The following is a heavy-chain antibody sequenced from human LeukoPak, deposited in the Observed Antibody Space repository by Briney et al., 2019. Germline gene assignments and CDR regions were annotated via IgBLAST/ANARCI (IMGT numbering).Heavy chain of an antibody. J-gene: IGHJ5*02. CDR1: GGSIGTFY. Sequence: SETLSLTCTVSGGSIGTFYWSWIRQPPGKGLEWIGYMYYSGTTNYNPSLKSRVTMSVDTSKNQFSLKLDSVSAADTAVYYCARSYGPLQGWFDPWGQGTLVTVSS. D-gene: IGHD2-15*01. CDR2: MYYSGTT. V-gene: IGHV4-59*01. CDR3: ARSYGPLQGWFDP.